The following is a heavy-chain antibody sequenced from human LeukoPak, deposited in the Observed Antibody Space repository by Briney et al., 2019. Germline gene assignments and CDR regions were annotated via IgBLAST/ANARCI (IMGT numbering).Heavy chain of an antibody. CDR2: IRYDGSNK. V-gene: IGHV3-30*02. CDR3: AKDSNFLDAFDI. Sequence: GGSLRLSCAASGFTFSSYGMHWVRQAPGKGLEWVAFIRYDGSNKYYADSVKGRFTISRDNSKNTLYLQMSSLRAEDTAVYYCAKDSNFLDAFDIWGQGTMVTVSS. D-gene: IGHD5-24*01. J-gene: IGHJ3*02. CDR1: GFTFSSYG.